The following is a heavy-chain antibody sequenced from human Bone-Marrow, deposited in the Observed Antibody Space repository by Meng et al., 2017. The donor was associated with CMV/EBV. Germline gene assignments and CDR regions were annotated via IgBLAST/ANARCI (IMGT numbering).Heavy chain of an antibody. CDR1: GFSFSEYR. CDR2: IDVSGATM. J-gene: IGHJ6*02. Sequence: GESLKISCAASGFSFSEYRMNWARQAPGKGLEWVSYIDVSGATMYYADSVKGRFTISRDNAKNSLYLQMNSLRSDDTAVYYCARVVSSSSPWYYYGMDVWGQGTTVTVSS. D-gene: IGHD6-6*01. V-gene: IGHV3-48*04. CDR3: ARVVSSSSPWYYYGMDV.